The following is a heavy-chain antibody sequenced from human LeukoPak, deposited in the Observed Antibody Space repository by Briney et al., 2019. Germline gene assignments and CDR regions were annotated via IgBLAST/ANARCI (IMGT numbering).Heavy chain of an antibody. D-gene: IGHD3-3*01. Sequence: PGGSLRLSCAASGFTFSSYAMHWVRQAPGKGREWVAVISYDGSNKYYADSVKGRFTISRDNSKNTLYLQMNSLRAEDTAVYYCARELRFLEWLLFNWGQGTLVTVSS. V-gene: IGHV3-30-3*01. CDR1: GFTFSSYA. CDR2: ISYDGSNK. CDR3: ARELRFLEWLLFN. J-gene: IGHJ4*02.